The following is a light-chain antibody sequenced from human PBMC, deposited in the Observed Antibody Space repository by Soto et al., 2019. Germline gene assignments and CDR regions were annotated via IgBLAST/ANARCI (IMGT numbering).Light chain of an antibody. J-gene: IGKJ4*01. Sequence: EIVSTQSPATLSLSPGERATLSCRASQSLSNYLAWYQHKPGQAPRLLIYDASNRATGIPARFSGSGSGTDFTLTISRLEPEDFAVYYCQQRSNRTLTFGGGTKVEIK. CDR2: DAS. CDR3: QQRSNRTLT. CDR1: QSLSNY. V-gene: IGKV3-11*01.